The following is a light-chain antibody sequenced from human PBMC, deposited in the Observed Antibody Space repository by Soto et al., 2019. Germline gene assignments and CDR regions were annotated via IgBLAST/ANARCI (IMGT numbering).Light chain of an antibody. Sequence: EIVMTQSPATLSVSPGERANLSCRASQSISRNLAWYQQKPGQAPRLLIYAASTRATGLPARFSGSGSGTECTLTISSLQSEDFAVYSCQQYNNWPLTFGQGTKVEVK. CDR2: AAS. CDR1: QSISRN. CDR3: QQYNNWPLT. J-gene: IGKJ1*01. V-gene: IGKV3-15*01.